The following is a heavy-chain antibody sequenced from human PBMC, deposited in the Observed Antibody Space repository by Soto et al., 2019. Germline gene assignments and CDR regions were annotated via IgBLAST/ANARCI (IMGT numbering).Heavy chain of an antibody. CDR3: TRTRTYSSSSIDY. V-gene: IGHV3-15*01. D-gene: IGHD6-6*01. J-gene: IGHJ4*02. Sequence: GGSLRLSCAASGFTFNNAWMSWVRQAPGKGLEWVGRNKSKTDGGTTDYAAPAKGKFTISRDDSENTLYLHMNSLKTEDTAVYYCTRTRTYSSSSIDYWGQGTLVTVSS. CDR1: GFTFNNAW. CDR2: NKSKTDGGTT.